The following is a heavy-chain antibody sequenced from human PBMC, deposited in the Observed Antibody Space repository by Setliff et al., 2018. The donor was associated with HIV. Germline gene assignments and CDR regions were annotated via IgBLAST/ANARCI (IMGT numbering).Heavy chain of an antibody. CDR2: INPKSGGT. V-gene: IGHV1-2*02. CDR1: GYTFTDYY. Sequence: ASVKVSCKASGYTFTDYYMHWVRQAPGQGLEWMGWINPKSGGTNSALKFQGRVTMTRDTSISTACMELSRLRSDDTAVYYCAKDRTGTGTTLHVWGKGTTVTVSS. CDR3: AKDRTGTGTTLHV. J-gene: IGHJ6*04. D-gene: IGHD1-7*01.